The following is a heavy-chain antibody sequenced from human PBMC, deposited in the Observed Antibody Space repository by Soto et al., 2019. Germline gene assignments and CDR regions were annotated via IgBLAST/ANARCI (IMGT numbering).Heavy chain of an antibody. J-gene: IGHJ5*02. CDR2: IYYSGST. CDR1: GGSISSYY. CDR3: AREKSSIAVAGRASWFDP. V-gene: IGHV4-59*01. Sequence: PSETLSLTCTVSGGSISSYYWSWIRQPPGKGLEWIGYIYYSGSTNYNLSLKSRVTISVDTSKNQFSLKLSSVTAADTAVYYCAREKSSIAVAGRASWFDPWGQGTLVTVSS. D-gene: IGHD6-19*01.